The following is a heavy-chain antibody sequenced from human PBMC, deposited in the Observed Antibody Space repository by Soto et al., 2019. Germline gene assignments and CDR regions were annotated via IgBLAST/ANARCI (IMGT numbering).Heavy chain of an antibody. CDR3: AQVNGFNNWNYRYGGWFDP. D-gene: IGHD1-7*01. J-gene: IGHJ5*02. V-gene: IGHV3-23*01. CDR2: ISGGGGSI. Sequence: GGSLRLSCAASGITLSGYAMSWVRQAPGKGLEWVSAISGGGGSINYADSVKGRFTIARDNSKNTAYLQMNSLRAEDTAEYYCAQVNGFNNWNYRYGGWFDPWGHGTLVTVSS. CDR1: GITLSGYA.